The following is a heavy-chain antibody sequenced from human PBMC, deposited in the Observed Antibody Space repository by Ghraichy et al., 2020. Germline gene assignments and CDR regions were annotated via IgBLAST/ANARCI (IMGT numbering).Heavy chain of an antibody. J-gene: IGHJ5*02. V-gene: IGHV1-69*13. CDR3: ARGRYGDYLMGWFDP. CDR2: IIPIFGTA. CDR1: GGTFSSYA. D-gene: IGHD4-17*01. Sequence: SVKVSCKASGGTFSSYAISWVRQAPGQGLEWMGGIIPIFGTANYAQKFQGRVTITADESTSTAYMELSSLRSEDTAVYYCARGRYGDYLMGWFDPWGQGTLVTVSS.